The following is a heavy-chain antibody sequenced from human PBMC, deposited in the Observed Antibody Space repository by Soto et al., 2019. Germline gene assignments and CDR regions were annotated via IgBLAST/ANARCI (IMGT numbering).Heavy chain of an antibody. D-gene: IGHD5-12*01. Sequence: QVHLQQWGAGLLKPSETLSLTCAVYGESFIGYYWTWIRQSPGKGLEWIGEINHGGSTNYNPSHKSRVTISIDTSKNQFSLKLTSVTAADTSVYYCARTDIVTTNWFDPWGQGTLVTVSS. J-gene: IGHJ5*02. CDR1: GESFIGYY. CDR2: INHGGST. V-gene: IGHV4-34*01. CDR3: ARTDIVTTNWFDP.